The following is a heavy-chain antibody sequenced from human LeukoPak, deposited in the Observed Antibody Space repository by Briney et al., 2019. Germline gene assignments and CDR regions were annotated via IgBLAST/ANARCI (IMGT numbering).Heavy chain of an antibody. CDR2: IYYTGST. Sequence: PSETLSLTCLVSGGSISYNYWSWIRQPTGKGLVWIGFIYYTGSTNYNPHLQSRVSISIDTSKNQFSLKLSSVTAADTAVYYCARRVRAAAGTEVDYWGQGTLVTVSS. V-gene: IGHV4-59*08. D-gene: IGHD6-13*01. J-gene: IGHJ4*02. CDR3: ARRVRAAAGTEVDY. CDR1: GGSISYNY.